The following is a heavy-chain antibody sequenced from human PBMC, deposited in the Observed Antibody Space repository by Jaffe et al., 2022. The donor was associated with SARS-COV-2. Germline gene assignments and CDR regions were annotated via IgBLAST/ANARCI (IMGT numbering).Heavy chain of an antibody. D-gene: IGHD2-21*02. CDR1: GYTITTYY. J-gene: IGHJ6*04. CDR2: INPNSGGT. CDR3: ARGSRIYGMTAWPHHFYGMDV. V-gene: IGHV1-2*02. Sequence: QVQLVQSGAEVKKPGASVKVSCKASGYTITTYYIDWVRQAPGQGLEWMGWINPNSGGTNYAQNFQGRVTMTTDTSISTAYMELSRLRSNDTAVYYCARGSRIYGMTAWPHHFYGMDVWGEGTTVTVSS.